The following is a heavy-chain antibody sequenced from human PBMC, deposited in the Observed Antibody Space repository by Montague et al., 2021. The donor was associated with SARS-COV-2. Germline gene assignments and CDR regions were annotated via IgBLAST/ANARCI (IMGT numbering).Heavy chain of an antibody. Sequence: SETLSLTCAGYGGSYRGYYWRWIRQTPRKGLEWNGEINHSGSTNYNPSLKSRVTISVDTSKNQFSLKLSSVTAADTAVYYCASLTLGYCSSTSCYSDWFDPWGQGTLVTVSS. D-gene: IGHD2-2*02. CDR1: GGSYRGYY. J-gene: IGHJ5*02. CDR2: INHSGST. CDR3: ASLTLGYCSSTSCYSDWFDP. V-gene: IGHV4-34*01.